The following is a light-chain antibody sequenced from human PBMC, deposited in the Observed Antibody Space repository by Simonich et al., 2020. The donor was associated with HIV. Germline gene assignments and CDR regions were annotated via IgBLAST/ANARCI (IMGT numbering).Light chain of an antibody. J-gene: IGLJ2*01. V-gene: IGLV2-14*02. Sequence: QSALTQPASVSGSPGQSIPISCTGTSSDVGSYNLVSWYQQHPGKAPKFMIYEGSKRPAGVSNRFSGSKSGSTASLTISGLQAEDEADYYCSSYTSSNTVFGGGTKLTVL. CDR3: SSYTSSNTV. CDR1: SSDVGSYNL. CDR2: EGS.